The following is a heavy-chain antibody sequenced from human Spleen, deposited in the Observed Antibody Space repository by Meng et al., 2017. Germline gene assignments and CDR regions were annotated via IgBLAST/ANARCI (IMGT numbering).Heavy chain of an antibody. CDR2: IGTAGDT. J-gene: IGHJ4*02. D-gene: IGHD6-6*01. CDR1: GFTFSSYD. CDR3: AMGWGSSRAFDF. Sequence: GGSLRLSCAASGFTFSSYDMHWVRQATGKGLEWVSAIGTAGDTYYPGSVKGRFTISRENAKNSLYLQMNSLRAGDTAVYYCAMGWGSSRAFDFWGQGTLVTVSS. V-gene: IGHV3-13*01.